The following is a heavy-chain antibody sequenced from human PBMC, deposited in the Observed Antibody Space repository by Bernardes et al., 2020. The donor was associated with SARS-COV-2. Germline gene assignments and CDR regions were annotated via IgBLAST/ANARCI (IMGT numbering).Heavy chain of an antibody. CDR2: ISYDGSNK. V-gene: IGHV3-30*03. D-gene: IGHD3-10*01. J-gene: IGHJ6*02. Sequence: GGSLRLSCAASGFTFSSYGMHWVRQAPGKGLEWVAVISYDGSNKYYADSVKGRFTISRDNSKNTLYLQMNSLRAEDTAVYYCARDVLTIRFYYYGMDVWGQGTTVTVSS. CDR3: ARDVLTIRFYYYGMDV. CDR1: GFTFSSYG.